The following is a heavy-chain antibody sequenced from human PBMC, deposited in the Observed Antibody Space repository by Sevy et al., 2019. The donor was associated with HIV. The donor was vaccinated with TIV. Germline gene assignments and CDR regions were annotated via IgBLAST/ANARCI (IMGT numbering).Heavy chain of an antibody. CDR2: LNPGNGNK. Sequence: ASVKVSCKASGYTFNTFTIHWLRQAPGQSLVWMGWLNPGNGNKKSAQHFRGRVTITRDTSARTAYLELTGLTSEDTAVYFCARDPYARRGFDYWGQGTLITVSS. J-gene: IGHJ4*02. V-gene: IGHV1-3*01. CDR1: GYTFNTFT. CDR3: ARDPYARRGFDY. D-gene: IGHD3-16*01.